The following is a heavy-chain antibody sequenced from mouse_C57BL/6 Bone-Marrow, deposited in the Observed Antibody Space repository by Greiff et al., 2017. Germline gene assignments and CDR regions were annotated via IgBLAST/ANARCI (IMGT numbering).Heavy chain of an antibody. CDR1: GFTFSSYA. V-gene: IGHV5-4*01. CDR2: ISDGGSYT. J-gene: IGHJ2*01. D-gene: IGHD3-2*02. Sequence: EVQLQESGGGLVKPVGSLKLTCAASGFTFSSYAMSWVRQTPEKRLEWVATISDGGSYTYYPDNVKGRFTISRDNAKNNLYLQMSHLKSEDTAMYYCARDRGQLRLNYFDYWGQGTTLTVSS. CDR3: ARDRGQLRLNYFDY.